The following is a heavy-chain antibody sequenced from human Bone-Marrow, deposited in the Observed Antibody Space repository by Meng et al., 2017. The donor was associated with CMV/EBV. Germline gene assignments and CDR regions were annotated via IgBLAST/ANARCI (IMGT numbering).Heavy chain of an antibody. CDR1: GFSLSTSGVG. Sequence: QITLKESGPTLVKPTQTLTLTCTFSGFSLSTSGVGVGWIRQPPGKALEWLALIYWNDDKRYSPSLRSRLTIPKDTSKNQVVLTMTNTDPVDTATYYCAHRGGEIYFDFWGQGTLVTVSS. CDR3: AHRGGEIYFDF. D-gene: IGHD3-16*01. J-gene: IGHJ4*02. V-gene: IGHV2-5*01. CDR2: IYWNDDK.